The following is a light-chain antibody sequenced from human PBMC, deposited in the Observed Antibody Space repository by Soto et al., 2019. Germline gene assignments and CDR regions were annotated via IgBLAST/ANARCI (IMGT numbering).Light chain of an antibody. CDR1: QSVSSSY. V-gene: IGKV3-20*01. CDR3: QPYGSSPQT. Sequence: EIVLTQSPGTLSLSPGERATLSCRASQSVSSSYLAWYQQKPGQAPRLLIYGASSRATGIPDRFSGSGSGTDFTLTISRLEPEDFAVYYCQPYGSSPQTFRQGTKVDIK. CDR2: GAS. J-gene: IGKJ1*01.